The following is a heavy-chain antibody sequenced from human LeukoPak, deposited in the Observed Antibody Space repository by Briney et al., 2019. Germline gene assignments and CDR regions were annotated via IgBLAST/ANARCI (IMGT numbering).Heavy chain of an antibody. J-gene: IGHJ4*02. CDR2: ISSNGGST. D-gene: IGHD3-10*01. CDR1: GFTFSRYA. Sequence: GGSLRLSCSASGFTFSRYAMHWVRQAPGKGLEYVSAISSNGGSTYYADSVKGRFTISGDNSRNTLHLQMSSLRVEDTAVYYCAKEPHRITMVRGVTASFDYWGQGTLVTVSS. V-gene: IGHV3-64D*06. CDR3: AKEPHRITMVRGVTASFDY.